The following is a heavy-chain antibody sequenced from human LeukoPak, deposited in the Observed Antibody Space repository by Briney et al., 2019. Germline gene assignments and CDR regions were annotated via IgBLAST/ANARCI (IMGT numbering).Heavy chain of an antibody. J-gene: IGHJ3*02. Sequence: GGSLRLSCAASGFTFSSYAMSWVRQAPGKGLEWVSAISGSGGSTYYADSVKGRFTISRDNSKNTLYLQMNSRRAEDTAVYYCAKCRGFSYGGDIWGQGTMVTVSS. CDR1: GFTFSSYA. CDR3: AKCRGFSYGGDI. CDR2: ISGSGGST. V-gene: IGHV3-23*01. D-gene: IGHD4-23*01.